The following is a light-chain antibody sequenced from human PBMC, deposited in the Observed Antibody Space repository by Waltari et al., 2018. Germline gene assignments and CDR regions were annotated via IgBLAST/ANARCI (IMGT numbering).Light chain of an antibody. CDR2: QVA. CDR1: SSDVGAYNY. CDR3: SSYAGSSTWV. J-gene: IGLJ3*02. V-gene: IGLV2-14*01. Sequence: QSALTQPASVSGSPGQSITISCTGTSSDVGAYNYLSWYQPHPGKAPKLIIYQVADRRSGVSGRCDGSKSGNTASLTISGLQADDEADYYCSSYAGSSTWVFGGGTKLTVL.